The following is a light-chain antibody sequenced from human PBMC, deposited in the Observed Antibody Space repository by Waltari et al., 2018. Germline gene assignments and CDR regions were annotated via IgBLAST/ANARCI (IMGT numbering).Light chain of an antibody. CDR3: QQYGSSPRT. CDR2: GAS. Sequence: EIVLTQSPGTLSLSPGERAALSCRASQSVSSSYLAWYQQQPGQAPRRLIYGASTRATGIPDRFSGSGSGADFTLTISSLEPEEFAVYYCQQYGSSPRTFGGGTKVEIK. CDR1: QSVSSSY. V-gene: IGKV3-20*01. J-gene: IGKJ4*01.